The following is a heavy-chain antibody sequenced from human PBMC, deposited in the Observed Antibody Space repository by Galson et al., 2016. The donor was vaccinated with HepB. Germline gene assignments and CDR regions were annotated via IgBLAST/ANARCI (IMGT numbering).Heavy chain of an antibody. V-gene: IGHV3-23*01. CDR3: VADHGGLDCFDF. CDR2: IRHSGGRT. CDR1: GFTFSSYA. Sequence: SLRLSCAASGFTFSSYAMTWVRQAPGKGLEWVSGIRHSGGRTYYADSVNGRFTISRDNSKGTLYLQMSSLRVEDTALYYCVADHGGLDCFDFWGQGTMVTVSS. J-gene: IGHJ3*01. D-gene: IGHD4-23*01.